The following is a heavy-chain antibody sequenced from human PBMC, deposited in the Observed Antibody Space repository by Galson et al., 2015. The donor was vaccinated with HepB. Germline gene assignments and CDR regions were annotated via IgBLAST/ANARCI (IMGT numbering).Heavy chain of an antibody. CDR2: ISSSSSYI. D-gene: IGHD6-13*01. J-gene: IGHJ6*02. CDR1: GFTFSSYS. Sequence: SLRLSCAASGFTFSSYSMNWVRQAPGKGLEWVSSISSSSSYIYYADSVKGRFTISRDNAKNSLYLQMNSLRAEDTAVYYCARVRSSSWYDYYYYYGMDVWGQGTTVTVSS. CDR3: ARVRSSSWYDYYYYYGMDV. V-gene: IGHV3-21*01.